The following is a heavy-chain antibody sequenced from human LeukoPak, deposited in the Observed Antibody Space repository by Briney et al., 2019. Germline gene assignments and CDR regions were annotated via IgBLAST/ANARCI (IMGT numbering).Heavy chain of an antibody. D-gene: IGHD3-9*01. Sequence: SQTLSLTCTVSGGSISSGSYYWSWIRQPAGKGLEWIGRIYTSGSTNYNPSLKSRVTISVDTSKNQFSLKLSSVTAADTAVYYCAREVRYFDWPKSYYFDYWGQGTLVTVSS. CDR3: AREVRYFDWPKSYYFDY. J-gene: IGHJ4*02. CDR2: IYTSGST. V-gene: IGHV4-61*02. CDR1: GGSISSGSYY.